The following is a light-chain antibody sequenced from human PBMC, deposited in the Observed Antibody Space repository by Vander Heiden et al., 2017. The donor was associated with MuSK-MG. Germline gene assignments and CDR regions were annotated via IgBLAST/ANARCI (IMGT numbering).Light chain of an antibody. CDR2: AAS. V-gene: IGKV1-39*01. CDR1: QSISTY. J-gene: IGKJ2*01. CDR3: HGSSAAAYT. Sequence: DIQMTQSPSSLSASLGDRVTITCRASQSISTYLNWYQQKPGKAPKLLIYAASSLQSGVPSTFPDSASRRDLTLTMRRRHPEHLATTFSHGSSAAAYTFRQWVRLGIK.